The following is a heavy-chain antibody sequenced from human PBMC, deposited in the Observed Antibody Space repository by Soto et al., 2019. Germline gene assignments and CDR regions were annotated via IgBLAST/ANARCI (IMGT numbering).Heavy chain of an antibody. CDR1: GFAISRGYY. CDR2: IYPSVSS. Sequence: SETLSLTCSVSGFAISRGYYWSWVRQPPGKGLEWIGSIYPSVSSYHNPSLATRLGLSIDTSKNQFTLNLTSVTAADTALYFCAREKVGTTFFDNWGQGIQVTVSS. CDR3: AREKVGTTFFDN. D-gene: IGHD1-1*01. V-gene: IGHV4-38-2*02. J-gene: IGHJ4*02.